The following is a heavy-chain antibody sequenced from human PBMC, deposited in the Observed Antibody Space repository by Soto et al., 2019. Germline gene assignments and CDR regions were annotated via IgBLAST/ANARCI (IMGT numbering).Heavy chain of an antibody. CDR3: ARESRVPAATARYYYYGMDV. V-gene: IGHV4-59*01. Sequence: SETLSLTCTVSGGSISSYYWSWIRQPPGKGLEWIGYIYYSGSTNYNPSLKSRVTISVDTSKNQFSLKLSSVTAADTAVYYCARESRVPAATARYYYYGMDVWGQGTTVTVSS. CDR2: IYYSGST. D-gene: IGHD2-2*01. J-gene: IGHJ6*02. CDR1: GGSISSYY.